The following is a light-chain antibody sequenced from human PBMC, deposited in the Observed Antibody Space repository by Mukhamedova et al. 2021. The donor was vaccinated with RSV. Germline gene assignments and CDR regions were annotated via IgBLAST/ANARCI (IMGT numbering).Light chain of an antibody. Sequence: WYQRRVHGKAPEVLIYAASSLQSGVPSRFGGRGSGTEFTLTISSLQPEDSATYYCQQSDSSPTFGQGTKVEVK. V-gene: IGKV1-39*01. CDR2: AAS. J-gene: IGKJ1*01. CDR3: QQSDSSPT.